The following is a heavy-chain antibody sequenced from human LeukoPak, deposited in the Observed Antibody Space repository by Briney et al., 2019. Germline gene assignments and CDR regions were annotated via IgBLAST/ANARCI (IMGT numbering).Heavy chain of an antibody. CDR1: GFTFNSYT. D-gene: IGHD2-2*01. Sequence: GGSLRLSCAASGFTFNSYTMSWVRQAPGKGLEWVSSITSSLSYISYADSVKGRFTISRDNAMNSLSLQMHSLRAEDTAVYYCARDFGRTSDWQPRLYYGMDVWGQGTTVTISS. J-gene: IGHJ6*02. V-gene: IGHV3-21*01. CDR2: ITSSLSYI. CDR3: ARDFGRTSDWQPRLYYGMDV.